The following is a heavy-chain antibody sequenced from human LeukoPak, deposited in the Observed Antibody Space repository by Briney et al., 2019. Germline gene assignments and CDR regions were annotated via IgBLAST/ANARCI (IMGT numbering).Heavy chain of an antibody. V-gene: IGHV3-21*01. J-gene: IGHJ4*02. CDR1: GFTFSSYS. CDR2: ISSSSSYI. CDR3: ARDWRYGSSWFDY. Sequence: GGSLRLFCAASGFTFSSYSMNWVRQAPGKGLEWVSSISSSSSYIYYADSVKGRFTISRDNAKNSLYLQMNSLRAEDTAAYYCARDWRYGSSWFDYWGQGTLVTVSS. D-gene: IGHD6-13*01.